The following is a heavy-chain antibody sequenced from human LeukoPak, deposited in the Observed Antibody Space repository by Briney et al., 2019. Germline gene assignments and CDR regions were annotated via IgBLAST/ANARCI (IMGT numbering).Heavy chain of an antibody. CDR2: ISGSGSGA. Sequence: GGSLRLSCVASGFTFSSYTMNWIRQAPGPGLEWDSYISGSGSGANYADSVKGRFTISRDNAKNSLYLQMNSLGAEDTAMYYCARGLTTVTSLASYWGQGTLVTVSS. CDR3: ARGLTTVTSLASY. J-gene: IGHJ4*02. D-gene: IGHD4-17*01. V-gene: IGHV3-48*04. CDR1: GFTFSSYT.